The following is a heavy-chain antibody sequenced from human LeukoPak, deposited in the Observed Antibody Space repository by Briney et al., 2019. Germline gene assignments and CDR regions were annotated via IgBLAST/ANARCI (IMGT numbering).Heavy chain of an antibody. CDR1: GGSISSGSYY. CDR3: AREATYLDWLVPYYYYYDMDV. CDR2: FYTSRNT. V-gene: IGHV4-61*02. J-gene: IGHJ6*03. Sequence: PSQTLSLTCTVSGGSISSGSYYWIWLRQPAGKGLEWIGRFYTSRNTNYYPSLKSRVTISVDKSKNQFSLKLSSVTAADTAVYYCAREATYLDWLVPYYYYYDMDVWGKGTTVTVSS. D-gene: IGHD3/OR15-3a*01.